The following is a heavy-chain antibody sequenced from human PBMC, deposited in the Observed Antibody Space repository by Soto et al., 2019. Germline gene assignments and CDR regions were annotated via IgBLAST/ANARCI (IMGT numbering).Heavy chain of an antibody. CDR1: GVSIIDTSYY. Sequence: SETLSLTCNVSGVSIIDTSYYCCWIRQPPGNGLEWIGTIYFNGKTFYNPSLKSRLTISVDTSKNQISLRLTSVTAADTAVYYCARQGSYWGQGTLVTVSS. J-gene: IGHJ4*02. CDR3: ARQGSY. V-gene: IGHV4-39*01. CDR2: IYFNGKT.